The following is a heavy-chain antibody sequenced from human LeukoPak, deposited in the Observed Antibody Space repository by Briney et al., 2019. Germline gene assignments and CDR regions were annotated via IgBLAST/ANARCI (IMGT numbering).Heavy chain of an antibody. D-gene: IGHD5-24*01. CDR3: ARVEMATLPGPPGTGYYYYYGMDV. CDR1: GYTFTGYY. Sequence: ASVKVSCKASGYTFTGYYMRWVRQAPGQGLEWMGWINPNSGGTNYAQKFQGRVTMTRDTSISTAYMELSRLRSDDTAVYYCARVEMATLPGPPGTGYYYYYGMDVWGQGTAVTVSS. CDR2: INPNSGGT. J-gene: IGHJ6*02. V-gene: IGHV1-2*02.